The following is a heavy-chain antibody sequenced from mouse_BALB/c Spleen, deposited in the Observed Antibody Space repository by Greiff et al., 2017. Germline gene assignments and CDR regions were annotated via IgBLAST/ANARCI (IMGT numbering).Heavy chain of an antibody. CDR2: ISSGGSYT. J-gene: IGHJ4*01. CDR1: GFTFSSYT. V-gene: IGHV5-6-4*01. CDR3: TRSGGYGNYAMDY. D-gene: IGHD2-10*02. Sequence: EVQLVESGGGLVKPGGSLKLSCAASGFTFSSYTMSWVRQTPEKRLEWVATISSGGSYTYYPDSVKGRFTISRDNAKNTLYLQMSSLKSEDTAMYYCTRSGGYGNYAMDYWGQGTSVTVSS.